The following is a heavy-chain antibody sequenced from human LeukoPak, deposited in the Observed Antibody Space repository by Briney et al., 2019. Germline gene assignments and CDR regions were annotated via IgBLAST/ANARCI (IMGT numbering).Heavy chain of an antibody. Sequence: GVSLRLSCAAPGFTFSSYAMHWVRQAPGKGLEWVAVISYDGSNKYYADSVKGRFTISRDNSKNTLYLQMNSLRAEDTAVYYCARDLGYGSGSYDYWGQGTLVTVSS. V-gene: IGHV3-30-3*01. CDR1: GFTFSSYA. CDR2: ISYDGSNK. J-gene: IGHJ4*02. D-gene: IGHD3-10*01. CDR3: ARDLGYGSGSYDY.